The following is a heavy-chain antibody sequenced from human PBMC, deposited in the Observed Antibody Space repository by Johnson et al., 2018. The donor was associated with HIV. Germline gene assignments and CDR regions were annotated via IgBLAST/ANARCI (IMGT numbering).Heavy chain of an antibody. CDR2: IYSSGST. D-gene: IGHD4-23*01. CDR1: GFTVSSNY. Sequence: VQLVESGGGVVQPGRSLRLSCAASGFTVSSNYMSWVRQAPGKGLEWVSVIYSSGSTYYADSVKGRFTISRDNAKNTLYLQMNSLRAEDTAVYYCARDDYGGLDAFDIWGQGTMVTVSS. V-gene: IGHV3-66*01. J-gene: IGHJ3*02. CDR3: ARDDYGGLDAFDI.